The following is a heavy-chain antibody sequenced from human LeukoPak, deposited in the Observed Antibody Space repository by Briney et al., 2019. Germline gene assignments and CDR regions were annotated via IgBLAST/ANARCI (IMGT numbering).Heavy chain of an antibody. V-gene: IGHV4-39*01. CDR1: GGSISTSSFY. J-gene: IGHJ6*03. CDR3: ARSQTAYYYLDV. D-gene: IGHD1-1*01. Sequence: SETLSLTCTASGGSISTSSFYWDWVRQPPGKGLEWIGSVYYTGRTYSNPSLRSRVTISIDRSKNQFSLKLSSVTAADTAVYYCARSQTAYYYLDVWGKGTTVTISS. CDR2: VYYTGRT.